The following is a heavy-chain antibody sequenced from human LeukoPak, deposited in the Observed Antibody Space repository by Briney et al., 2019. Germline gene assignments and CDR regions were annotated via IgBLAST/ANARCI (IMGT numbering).Heavy chain of an antibody. D-gene: IGHD1-26*01. J-gene: IGHJ4*02. V-gene: IGHV3-23*01. CDR1: GFPFSDFS. CDR3: AKDQDSGGFDY. CDR2: ISGSGGST. Sequence: GGSLRLSCATSGFPFSDFSMTWVRQAPGKGLEWVSAISGSGGSTYYADSVKGRFTISRDNSKNTLYLQMNSLRAEDTAVYYCAKDQDSGGFDYWGQGTLVTVSS.